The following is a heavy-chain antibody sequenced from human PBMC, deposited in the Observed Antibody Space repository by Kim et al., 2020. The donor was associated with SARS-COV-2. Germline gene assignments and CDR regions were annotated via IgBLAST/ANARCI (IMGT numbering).Heavy chain of an antibody. D-gene: IGHD2-2*01. J-gene: IGHJ5*02. Sequence: GGSLRLSCAASGFTFSSYGMHWVRQAPGKGLEWVAVISYDGSNKYYADSVKGRFTISRDNSKNTLYLQMNSLRAEDTAVYYCARDGSSKYQLLFSTYNWFDPWGQGTLVTVSS. CDR1: GFTFSSYG. CDR3: ARDGSSKYQLLFSTYNWFDP. V-gene: IGHV3-33*05. CDR2: ISYDGSNK.